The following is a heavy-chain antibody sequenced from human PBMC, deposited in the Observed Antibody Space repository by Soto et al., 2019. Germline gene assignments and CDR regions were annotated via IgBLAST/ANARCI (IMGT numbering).Heavy chain of an antibody. J-gene: IGHJ4*02. Sequence: GGSRRLSWAAAGFTFSSHGMHWVRQAPGKGLEWVAVISYDGSTKYYADSVKGRFTISRDNAKTTLYLKMTSMRAADTAVYYCAKDTRVIRSGWEIDYWGPGTLVTVSS. V-gene: IGHV3-30*18. CDR3: AKDTRVIRSGWEIDY. CDR2: ISYDGSTK. CDR1: GFTFSSHG. D-gene: IGHD6-19*01.